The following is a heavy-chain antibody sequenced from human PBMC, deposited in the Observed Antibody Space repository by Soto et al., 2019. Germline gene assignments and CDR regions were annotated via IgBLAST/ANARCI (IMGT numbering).Heavy chain of an antibody. CDR3: ASLPAGIAAAGTSYFDY. Sequence: PSETLSLTCTVSGGSISSSSYYWGWIRQPPGKGLEWIGSIYYSGSTYYNPSLKSRVTISVDTSKNQFSLKLSSVTAADTAVYYCASLPAGIAAAGTSYFDYWGQGTLVTVSS. V-gene: IGHV4-39*01. D-gene: IGHD6-13*01. J-gene: IGHJ4*02. CDR2: IYYSGST. CDR1: GGSISSSSYY.